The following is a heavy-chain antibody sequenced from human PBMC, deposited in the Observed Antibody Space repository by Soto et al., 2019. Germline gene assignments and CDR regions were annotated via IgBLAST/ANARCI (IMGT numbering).Heavy chain of an antibody. D-gene: IGHD6-6*01. CDR2: IYWSGDE. V-gene: IGHV2-5*01. CDR3: ARGLATLPVFAFDI. Sequence: SGPTLVNPTQALTLTCSFSGFSLSTSGVGVGWIRQSPGKALEWLALIYWSGDEHYRPSLKSRLSIIKDTSKNHVVLIMTDMDPVDTATYYCARGLATLPVFAFDIWGQGTMVTVSS. CDR1: GFSLSTSGVG. J-gene: IGHJ3*02.